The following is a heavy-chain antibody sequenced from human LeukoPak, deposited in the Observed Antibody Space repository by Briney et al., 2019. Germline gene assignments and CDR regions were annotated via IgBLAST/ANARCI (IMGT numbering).Heavy chain of an antibody. CDR1: GFTFSSYV. V-gene: IGHV3-23*01. Sequence: QPGGSLRLSCAASGFTFSSYVMSWVRQAPGKGLEWISVIGASGGGTFYADSVKGRFTISRDNSKSTLYLQMNSLRAEDTAVYYCASSSSGWYTYDYWGQGTLVTVSS. D-gene: IGHD6-19*01. CDR3: ASSSSGWYTYDY. J-gene: IGHJ4*02. CDR2: IGASGGGT.